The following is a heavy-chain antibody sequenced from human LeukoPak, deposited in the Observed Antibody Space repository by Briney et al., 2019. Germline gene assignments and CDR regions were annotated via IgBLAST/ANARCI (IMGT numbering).Heavy chain of an antibody. V-gene: IGHV3-30*02. D-gene: IGHD1-26*01. Sequence: PGGSLRLSCAASGFTFSSYGMHWVRQAPGKGLEWVAFIRYDGSNKYYADSVKGRFTISRDNSKNTLYLQMNSLRAEDTAVYYCAKDPQRWELTFDYWGQGTLVTVSS. CDR3: AKDPQRWELTFDY. CDR2: IRYDGSNK. J-gene: IGHJ4*02. CDR1: GFTFSSYG.